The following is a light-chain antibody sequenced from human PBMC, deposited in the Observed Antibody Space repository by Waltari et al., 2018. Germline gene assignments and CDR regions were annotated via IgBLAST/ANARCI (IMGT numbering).Light chain of an antibody. V-gene: IGLV1-44*01. CDR3: ASWDDSLNGHWV. CDR2: RSD. CDR1: ASNSGGNL. Sequence: QSVLTQPPSASGTPGQRVTISCYGSASNSGGNLVNWYQQFPGKAPKLLIYRSDLRPSGVPDRFSGSKSGTSASLAISGLQSEDEADYFCASWDDSLNGHWVFGGGTKVTVL. J-gene: IGLJ3*02.